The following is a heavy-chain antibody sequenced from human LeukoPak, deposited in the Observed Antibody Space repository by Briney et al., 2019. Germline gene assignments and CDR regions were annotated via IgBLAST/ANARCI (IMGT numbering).Heavy chain of an antibody. V-gene: IGHV4-38-2*01. Sequence: SETLSLTCAVSGYSISSASYWGWIRQPPGKGLEWIGNIYHSGSPYYNPSLKSRVTISVDTSKNQFSLKLSSVTAADTAVYYCARGRGSSPPFGYYYYMDVWGKGTTVTVSS. J-gene: IGHJ6*03. CDR2: IYHSGSP. D-gene: IGHD6-6*01. CDR3: ARGRGSSPPFGYYYYMDV. CDR1: GYSISSASY.